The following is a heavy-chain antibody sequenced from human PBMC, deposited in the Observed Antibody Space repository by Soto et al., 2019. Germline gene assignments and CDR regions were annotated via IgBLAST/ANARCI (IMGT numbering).Heavy chain of an antibody. D-gene: IGHD2-2*01. Sequence: QVQLVESGGGVVQPGRSLRLSCAASGFTFSSYGMHWVRQAPGKGLEWVAVIWYDGSNKYYADSVKGRFTISRDNSKNTLYLQMNSLRAEDTAVYYCARDFGGYCSSTSCYEADYWGQGTLVTVSS. CDR3: ARDFGGYCSSTSCYEADY. CDR1: GFTFSSYG. V-gene: IGHV3-33*01. CDR2: IWYDGSNK. J-gene: IGHJ4*02.